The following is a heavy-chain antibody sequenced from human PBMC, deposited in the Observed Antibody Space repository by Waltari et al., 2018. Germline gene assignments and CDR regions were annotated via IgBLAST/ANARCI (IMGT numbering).Heavy chain of an antibody. CDR2: IDSGGST. V-gene: IGHV3-53*02. Sequence: EVQLVETGGGLIQPGGSLRLSCAASGFTVSSNYMSWVRQAPGKGREWVSVIDSGGSTYYADSVKGRFTISRDNSKNTLYLQMNSLRAEDTAVYYCARDRVSPYYYYMDVWGKGTTVTVSS. CDR3: ARDRVSPYYYYMDV. CDR1: GFTVSSNY. J-gene: IGHJ6*03. D-gene: IGHD6-13*01.